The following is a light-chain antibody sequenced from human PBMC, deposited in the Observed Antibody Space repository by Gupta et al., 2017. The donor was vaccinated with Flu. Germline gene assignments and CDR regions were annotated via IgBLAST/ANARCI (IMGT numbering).Light chain of an antibody. CDR2: AAS. CDR1: QSISSY. CDR3: QQSYSTLYS. J-gene: IGKJ2*03. V-gene: IGKV1-39*01. Sequence: DIQMIHSPSSLAACVGDRVTITCQASQSISSYLNWYQQKPGTAPKLLIYAASSLQSGVPSRFSGSGSGTDFTLAISSLQPEDFATYYCQQSYSTLYSFGQGTKLEIK.